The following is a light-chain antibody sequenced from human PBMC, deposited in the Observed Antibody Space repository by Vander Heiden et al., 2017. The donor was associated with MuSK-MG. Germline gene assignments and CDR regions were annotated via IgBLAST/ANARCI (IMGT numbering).Light chain of an antibody. J-gene: IGKJ5*01. CDR3: QLNDNPLSLT. Sequence: DIQMTQSPSSLSASVGDRVTITCQASQDISNYLNWYQQKPGKAPKLLIYDASNLETGVPSRFSGSGSGTDFTFTISSRQPVDIAPYYCQLNDNPLSLTFGQWTRLELK. V-gene: IGKV1-33*01. CDR2: DAS. CDR1: QDISNY.